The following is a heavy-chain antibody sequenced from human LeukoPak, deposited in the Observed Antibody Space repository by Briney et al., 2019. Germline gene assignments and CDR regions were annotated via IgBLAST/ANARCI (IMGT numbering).Heavy chain of an antibody. J-gene: IGHJ4*02. CDR1: GYTFTSYG. D-gene: IGHD6-19*01. Sequence: VASVKVSCKASGYTFTSYGISWVRQAPGQGLEWMGWISAYNGNTNYAQKLQGRVPMTTDTSTSTAYMELRSLRSDDTAVYYCARSSSPAARWLVNRYYFDYWGQGALVTVSS. CDR2: ISAYNGNT. CDR3: ARSSSPAARWLVNRYYFDY. V-gene: IGHV1-18*01.